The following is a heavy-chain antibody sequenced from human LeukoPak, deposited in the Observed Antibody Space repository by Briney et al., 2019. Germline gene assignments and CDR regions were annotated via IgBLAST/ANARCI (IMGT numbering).Heavy chain of an antibody. V-gene: IGHV4-34*01. CDR2: IKHSGST. CDR3: ARRRWLHDY. D-gene: IGHD5-24*01. Sequence: PSETLSLTCAVYGGSFSDYYWSWIRQTPGEGLQWIGGIKHSGSTDYNPSLKSRVTISVDTSKNQFSLKLSSVTAADTAVYYCARRRWLHDYWGQGTLVTVSS. J-gene: IGHJ4*02. CDR1: GGSFSDYY.